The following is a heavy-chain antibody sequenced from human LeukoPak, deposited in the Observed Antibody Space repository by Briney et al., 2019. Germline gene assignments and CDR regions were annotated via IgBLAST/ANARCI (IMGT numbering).Heavy chain of an antibody. V-gene: IGHV1-8*01. J-gene: IGHJ6*02. CDR2: MNPNSGNT. CDR3: ASSPTETYCSGGSCYEYYYYGMDV. CDR1: GYTLTRYD. Sequence: ASVKVSCKASGYTLTRYDINWERQATGQGLEWMGWMNPNSGNTGYAQKFQGRVTMTRNTSISTAYMELSSLRSEDTAVYYCASSPTETYCSGGSCYEYYYYGMDVWGQGTTVTVSS. D-gene: IGHD2-15*01.